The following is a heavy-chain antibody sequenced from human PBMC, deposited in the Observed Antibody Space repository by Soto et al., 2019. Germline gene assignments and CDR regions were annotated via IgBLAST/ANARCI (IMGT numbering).Heavy chain of an antibody. CDR1: GGSFSGYY. V-gene: IGHV4-34*01. Sequence: SETLSLTCAVYGGSFSGYYWSWIRQPPGKGLEWIGEINHSGSTNYNPSLKSRVTISVDTSKNQFSLKLSSVTAADTAVYYCARGGYVWGSYRLDYWGQGTLVTVSS. J-gene: IGHJ4*02. CDR3: ARGGYVWGSYRLDY. CDR2: INHSGST. D-gene: IGHD3-16*02.